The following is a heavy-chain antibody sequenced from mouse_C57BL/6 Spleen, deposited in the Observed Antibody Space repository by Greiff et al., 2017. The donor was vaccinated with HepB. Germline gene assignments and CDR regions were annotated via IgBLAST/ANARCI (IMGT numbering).Heavy chain of an antibody. V-gene: IGHV1-9*01. Sequence: VQRVESGAELMKPGASVKLSCKATGYTFTGYWIEWVKQRPGHGLEWIGEILPGSGSTNYNEKFKGKATFTADTSSNTAYMQLSSLTTEDSAIYYCARKEYDYSAWFAYWGQGTLVTVSA. CDR2: ILPGSGST. CDR3: ARKEYDYSAWFAY. D-gene: IGHD2-4*01. CDR1: GYTFTGYW. J-gene: IGHJ3*01.